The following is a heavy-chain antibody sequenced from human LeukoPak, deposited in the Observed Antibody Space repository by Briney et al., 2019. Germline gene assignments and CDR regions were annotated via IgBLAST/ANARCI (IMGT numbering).Heavy chain of an antibody. D-gene: IGHD3-9*01. CDR2: IYYSGST. CDR3: ARVPPYDILTGSDYYGMDV. V-gene: IGHV4-59*01. J-gene: IGHJ6*04. CDR1: GGSISSYY. Sequence: SETLSLTCTVSGGSISSYYWSWIRQPPGKGLEWIGYIYYSGSTNYNPSLKSRVTISVDTSKNQFSLKLSSVTAADTAVYYCARVPPYDILTGSDYYGMDVWRKGTTVTVSS.